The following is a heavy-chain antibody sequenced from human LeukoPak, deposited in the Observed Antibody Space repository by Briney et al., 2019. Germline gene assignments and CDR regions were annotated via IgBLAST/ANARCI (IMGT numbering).Heavy chain of an antibody. CDR3: ARGSRSPSGTYHYYFDY. CDR1: AFTVSSNY. V-gene: IGHV3-53*01. D-gene: IGHD1-26*01. J-gene: IGHJ4*02. CDR2: VFSGGTT. Sequence: GGSLRLSCAASAFTVSSNYMSWVRQAPGKGLEWVSVVFSGGTTYYADSVKGRFTISRDNSKNTLYLQMNSLRAEDTAVYYCARGSRSPSGTYHYYFDYWGQGALVTVSS.